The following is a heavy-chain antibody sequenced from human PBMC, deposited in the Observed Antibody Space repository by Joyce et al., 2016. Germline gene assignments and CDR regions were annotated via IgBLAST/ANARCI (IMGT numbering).Heavy chain of an antibody. CDR3: ATNLIQGIVTFDH. V-gene: IGHV1-24*01. CDR2: FDLEDGET. CDR1: GYTFIELS. D-gene: IGHD2/OR15-2a*01. J-gene: IGHJ4*02. Sequence: QVQLVQSGAEVKKPGASVKVSCKVSGYTFIELSIHWVRQAAGKGLEWMGGFDLEDGETVNAQNFQGRVTFSEDTSTDTAYMELSSLRSEDTAVYYCATNLIQGIVTFDHWGRGTLVTVSS.